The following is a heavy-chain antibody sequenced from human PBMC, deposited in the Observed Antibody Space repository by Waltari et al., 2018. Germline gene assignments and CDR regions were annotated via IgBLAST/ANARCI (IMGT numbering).Heavy chain of an antibody. Sequence: QVQLQQWGAGLLKPSETLSLTCAVYGGSFSGYYWSWIRQPPGKGLEWIGEINRTGSTNYNPSLKSRVTISVDTSKNQFSLKLSSVTAADTAVYYCARGRVVVVVAAGWFDPWGQGTLVTVSS. CDR2: INRTGST. J-gene: IGHJ5*02. D-gene: IGHD2-15*01. V-gene: IGHV4-34*01. CDR3: ARGRVVVVVAAGWFDP. CDR1: GGSFSGYY.